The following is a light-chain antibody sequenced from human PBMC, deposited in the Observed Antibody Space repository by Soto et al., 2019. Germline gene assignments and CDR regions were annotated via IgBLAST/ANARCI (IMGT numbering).Light chain of an antibody. CDR3: QHYNNWPPWT. V-gene: IGKV3-15*01. J-gene: IGKJ1*01. CDR1: QSVSIN. CDR2: GAS. Sequence: EIVMTQSPATLSVSPGERATLSCRASQSVSINLAWYQQKPGQAPRLLIYGASTRATGIPARFSGIGSGTEFTLTISSLQSEDFAVYYCQHYNNWPPWTFGQGTKVEVK.